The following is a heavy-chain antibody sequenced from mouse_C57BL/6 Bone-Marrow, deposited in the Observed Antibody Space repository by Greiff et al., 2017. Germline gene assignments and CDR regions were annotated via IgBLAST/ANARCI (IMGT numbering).Heavy chain of an antibody. CDR1: GFNIKDDY. J-gene: IGHJ4*01. D-gene: IGHD2-1*01. Sequence: VQLQQSGAELVRPGASVKLSCTASGFNIKDDYMHWVKQRPEQGLEWIGWFDPENGDTEYASKFQGKATITADTSSNTAYLQLSSLTSEDTAVYYCTTSLPLYYYAMDYWGQGTSVTVSS. CDR3: TTSLPLYYYAMDY. CDR2: FDPENGDT. V-gene: IGHV14-4*01.